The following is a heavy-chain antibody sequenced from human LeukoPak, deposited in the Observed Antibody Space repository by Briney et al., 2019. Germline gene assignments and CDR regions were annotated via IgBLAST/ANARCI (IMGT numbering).Heavy chain of an antibody. D-gene: IGHD1-14*01. CDR3: VPETNNGNY. CDR1: GFTFDDYA. V-gene: IGHV3-9*01. J-gene: IGHJ4*02. CDR2: ISCNSGSI. Sequence: PGGSLRLSCAASGFTFDDYAMHWVRRAPGKGLEWVSGISCNSGSIGYADSVKGRFTISRDNAKNSLYLQMNSLRAEDTALYYCVPETNNGNYWGQGTLVTVSS.